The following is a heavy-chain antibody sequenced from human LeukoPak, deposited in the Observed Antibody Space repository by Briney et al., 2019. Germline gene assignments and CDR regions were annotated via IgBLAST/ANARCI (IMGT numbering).Heavy chain of an antibody. CDR2: ISGSGGST. Sequence: GGSLRLSCAASGFTFSSYAMSWVRQAPGKGLEWVSAISGSGGSTYYADSVKGRFTISRDNSKNMLYLQMNSLRAEDTAVYYCAKDSNYYGSGSYLGYWGQGTLVTVSS. D-gene: IGHD3-10*01. J-gene: IGHJ4*02. CDR3: AKDSNYYGSGSYLGY. CDR1: GFTFSSYA. V-gene: IGHV3-23*01.